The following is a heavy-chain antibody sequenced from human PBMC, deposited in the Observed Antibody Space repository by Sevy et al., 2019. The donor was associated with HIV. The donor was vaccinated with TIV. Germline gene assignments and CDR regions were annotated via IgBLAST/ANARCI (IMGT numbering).Heavy chain of an antibody. Sequence: SETLSLTCTVSGGSISSGDYFWSWIRQPPGMGLECIGYISYSGSTYYSPSLKSRVTISVDTSKNQFSLKLTSVTAADTAVYYCAREVRGVILSFPRSNRFDPWGQGALVTVSS. CDR2: ISYSGST. J-gene: IGHJ5*02. CDR3: AREVRGVILSFPRSNRFDP. D-gene: IGHD3-10*01. V-gene: IGHV4-30-4*01. CDR1: GGSISSGDYF.